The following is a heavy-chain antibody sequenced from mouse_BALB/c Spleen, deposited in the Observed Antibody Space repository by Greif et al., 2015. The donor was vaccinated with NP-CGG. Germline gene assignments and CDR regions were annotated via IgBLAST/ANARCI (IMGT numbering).Heavy chain of an antibody. D-gene: IGHD2-3*01. CDR1: GYTFTSYW. Sequence: QVQLQQSGAELVKPGASVKMSCKASGYTFTSYWMHWVKQRPGQGLEWIGTIDPSDSYTSYNQKFKGKATLTVDTSSSTAYMQLSSLTSEDSAVYYCTRSPLGWLGMDYWGQGTSVTVSS. V-gene: IGHV1S127*01. CDR2: IDPSDSYT. CDR3: TRSPLGWLGMDY. J-gene: IGHJ4*01.